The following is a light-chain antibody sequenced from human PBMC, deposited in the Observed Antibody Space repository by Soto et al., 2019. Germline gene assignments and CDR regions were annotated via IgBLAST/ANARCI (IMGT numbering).Light chain of an antibody. CDR3: QQYGSSGYT. J-gene: IGKJ2*01. CDR1: QSVSSSY. V-gene: IGKV3-20*01. Sequence: EIVLTQSPGTLSLSPGERATLSCRASQSVSSSYLAWYQQKPGQAPRLLIYGASSRATGIPDRFSGSGSGTDFTLTISRLDPEDFAVYYCQQYGSSGYTFGQGPKLQLK. CDR2: GAS.